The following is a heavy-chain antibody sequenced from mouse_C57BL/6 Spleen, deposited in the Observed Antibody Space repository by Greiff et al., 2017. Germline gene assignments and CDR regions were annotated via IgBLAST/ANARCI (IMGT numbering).Heavy chain of an antibody. CDR2: IYPRSGNT. J-gene: IGHJ2*01. CDR1: GYTFTSYG. V-gene: IGHV1-81*01. Sequence: VQLQQSGAELARPGASVKLSCKASGYTFTSYGISWVKQRTGQGLEWIGEIYPRSGNTYYNEKFKGKATLTADKASSTAYMELRSLTSEDSAVYFCARDGYDGSGYFDYWGQGTTLTVSS. CDR3: ARDGYDGSGYFDY. D-gene: IGHD2-2*01.